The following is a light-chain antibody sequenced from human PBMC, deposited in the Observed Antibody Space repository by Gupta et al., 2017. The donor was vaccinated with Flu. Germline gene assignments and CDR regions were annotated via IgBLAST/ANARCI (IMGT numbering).Light chain of an antibody. CDR2: AAS. V-gene: IGKV1-6*01. CDR1: QGIGSD. Sequence: AIQMTQSPSSLSASVGDRVTITCRASQGIGSDLGWYQQRPGKAPKILIYAASRLQGGVPSRFSGSGSGTDFTLTISSLQPEDFATYYCLQDYSYPWTFGQGTKVEIK. CDR3: LQDYSYPWT. J-gene: IGKJ1*01.